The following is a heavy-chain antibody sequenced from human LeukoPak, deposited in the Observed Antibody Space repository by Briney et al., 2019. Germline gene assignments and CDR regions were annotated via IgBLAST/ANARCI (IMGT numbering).Heavy chain of an antibody. CDR1: GGSISSYY. D-gene: IGHD5-18*01. CDR2: IYYSGST. Sequence: PSETLSLTCTVSGGSISSYYWSWIRQPPGKGLEWIGYIYYSGSTNYNPSLKSRVTISVDTSKNQFSLKLSSVTAADTAVYYCGRGGYSYGTPYYFDYWGQGTLVTVSS. J-gene: IGHJ4*02. CDR3: GRGGYSYGTPYYFDY. V-gene: IGHV4-59*01.